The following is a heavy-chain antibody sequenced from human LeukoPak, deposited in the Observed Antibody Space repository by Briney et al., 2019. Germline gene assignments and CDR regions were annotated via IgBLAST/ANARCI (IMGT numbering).Heavy chain of an antibody. Sequence: GGSLRLSCAASGFTFSSYAMSWVRQAPGKGLEWVSAISGSGGSTYYADSVKGRFTISRDNSKNTLYLQMNSLRAEDTAVYYCAKWAPPGTGTYLLFDYWGQGTLVTVSS. CDR1: GFTFSSYA. CDR3: AKWAPPGTGTYLLFDY. CDR2: ISGSGGST. D-gene: IGHD1-14*01. V-gene: IGHV3-23*01. J-gene: IGHJ4*02.